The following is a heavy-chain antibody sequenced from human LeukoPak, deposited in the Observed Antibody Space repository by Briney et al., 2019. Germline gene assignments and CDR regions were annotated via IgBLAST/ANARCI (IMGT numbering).Heavy chain of an antibody. J-gene: IGHJ4*02. Sequence: GGSLRLSCTASGFTFGDYAMSWVRQAPGKGLEWVGFIRSKAYGGTTEYAASVKGRFTISRDDPKSIAYLQMNSLKTEDTAVYYCTSLLGYYYGSGSPTTLNWGQGTLVTVSS. CDR1: GFTFGDYA. CDR2: IRSKAYGGTT. D-gene: IGHD3-10*01. V-gene: IGHV3-49*04. CDR3: TSLLGYYYGSGSPTTLN.